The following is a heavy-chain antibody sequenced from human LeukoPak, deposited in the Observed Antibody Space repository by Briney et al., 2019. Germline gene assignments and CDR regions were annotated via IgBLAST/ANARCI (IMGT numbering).Heavy chain of an antibody. V-gene: IGHV3-30*02. CDR2: IRYDGSNK. CDR1: GFTFSSRDW. D-gene: IGHD5-12*01. Sequence: GGSLRLSCVASGFTFSSRDWMTWVRQAPGKGLEWVAFIRYDGSNKYYADSVKGRFTISRDNSKNTLYLQMNSLRAEDTAVYYCAKDGRNTRLRYYYYYMDVWGKGTTVTISS. J-gene: IGHJ6*03. CDR3: AKDGRNTRLRYYYYYMDV.